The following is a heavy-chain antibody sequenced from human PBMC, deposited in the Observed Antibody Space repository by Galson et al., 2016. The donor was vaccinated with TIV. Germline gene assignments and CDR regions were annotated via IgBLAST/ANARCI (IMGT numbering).Heavy chain of an antibody. CDR2: IALDERNK. J-gene: IGHJ4*02. CDR3: AKIPVRHGGGGSF. Sequence: SLRLSCAASGFSFSAYGMHWVRQAPGKGLEWVAAIALDERNKFYADSVRGRFTISRDNTKNTVNLQMNSLKSEDSAVYYCAKIPVRHGGGGSFWGQGTLVTVSS. CDR1: GFSFSAYG. V-gene: IGHV3-33*03. D-gene: IGHD1-26*01.